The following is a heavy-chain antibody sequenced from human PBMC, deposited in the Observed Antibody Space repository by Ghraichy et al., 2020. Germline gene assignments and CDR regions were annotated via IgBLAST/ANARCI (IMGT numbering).Heavy chain of an antibody. CDR1: GFTFSSYG. V-gene: IGHV3-30*18. J-gene: IGHJ2*01. Sequence: GGSLRLSCAASGFTFSSYGMHWVRQAPGKGLEWVAVISYDGSNKYYADSVKGRFTISRDNSKNTLYLQMNSLRAEDTAVYSCVKDRGGYCSSTSCSLNWYFDLWGRGTLVTVSS. CDR3: VKDRGGYCSSTSCSLNWYFDL. D-gene: IGHD2-2*03. CDR2: ISYDGSNK.